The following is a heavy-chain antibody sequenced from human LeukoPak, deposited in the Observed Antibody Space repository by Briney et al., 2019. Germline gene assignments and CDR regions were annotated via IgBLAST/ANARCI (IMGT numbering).Heavy chain of an antibody. V-gene: IGHV4-30-4*08. J-gene: IGHJ4*02. D-gene: IGHD3-3*01. CDR3: ARSYDFWSGTPGY. CDR2: IYYSGST. CDR1: GGSISSGDYY. Sequence: SETLSLTCTVSGGSISSGDYYWSWIRQPPGKGLEWIGYIYYSGSTYYNPSLKSRVTISVDTSKNQFSLKLSSVTAADTAVYYCARSYDFWSGTPGYWGQGTLVTVSS.